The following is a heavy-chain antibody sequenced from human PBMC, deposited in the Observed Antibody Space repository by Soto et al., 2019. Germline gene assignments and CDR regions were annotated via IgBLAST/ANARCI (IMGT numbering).Heavy chain of an antibody. J-gene: IGHJ5*01. CDR3: TTDLNWSGT. V-gene: IGHV3-74*01. CDR1: GFTFSSYG. CDR2: IYTTT. D-gene: IGHD3-3*01. Sequence: GGSLRLSCAASGFTFSSYGMHWVRQRPGKGLVWVSRIYTTTNYADSVKGRFIISRDNAKNSVSLHMNSLGVEDTGLYYCTTDLNWSGTWGQGTMVTVSS.